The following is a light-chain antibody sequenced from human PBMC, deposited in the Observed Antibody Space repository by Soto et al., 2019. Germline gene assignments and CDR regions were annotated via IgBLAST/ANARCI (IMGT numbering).Light chain of an antibody. CDR1: QSVSSN. J-gene: IGKJ4*02. CDR3: QQRSDWPPG. Sequence: EIVMTQSPATLSVSPGERATLSCRASQSVSSNLAWYQQKPGQAPRLLIYGASTRATGIPARFSGSGSGTDFTLTISSLEPEDFAVYYCQQRSDWPPGFGGGTKVEIK. CDR2: GAS. V-gene: IGKV3-15*01.